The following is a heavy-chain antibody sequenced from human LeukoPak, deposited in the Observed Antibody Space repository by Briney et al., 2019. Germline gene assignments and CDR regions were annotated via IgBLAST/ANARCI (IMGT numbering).Heavy chain of an antibody. CDR1: GGSISSYC. CDR2: IYTSGST. CDR3: ARGKGSYGMDV. J-gene: IGHJ6*02. Sequence: SETLSLTCTVCGGSISSYCWSWSRQPAGKGLEWIGRIYTSGSTNYKSSLKSRVSMSVDTSKNQFSLKLSSVTAADTAVYYCARGKGSYGMDVWGQGTTVTVSS. V-gene: IGHV4-4*07.